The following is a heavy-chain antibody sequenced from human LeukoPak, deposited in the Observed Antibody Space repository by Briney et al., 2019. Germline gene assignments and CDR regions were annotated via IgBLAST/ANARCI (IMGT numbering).Heavy chain of an antibody. CDR1: GYTFTGYY. CDR3: ASLRYYYDSSGYSGFDY. D-gene: IGHD3-22*01. V-gene: IGHV1-2*06. CDR2: INPNSGGT. J-gene: IGHJ4*02. Sequence: GASVKVSCKASGYTFTGYYMHWVRQAPGQGLECMGRINPNSGGTNYAQKFQGRVTMTRDTSISTAYMELSRLRSDDTAVYYCASLRYYYDSSGYSGFDYWGQGTLVTVSS.